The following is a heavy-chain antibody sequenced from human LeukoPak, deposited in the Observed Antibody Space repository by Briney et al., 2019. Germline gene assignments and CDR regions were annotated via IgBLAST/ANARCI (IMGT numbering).Heavy chain of an antibody. D-gene: IGHD4-11*01. CDR1: GFPVSSNY. V-gene: IGHV3-66*01. CDR2: IYSGGST. J-gene: IGHJ6*02. CDR3: ARAKSKKPYYYGIDV. Sequence: GGSLLLSCAASGFPVSSNYMSGVRRAPGKGLGGVSVIYSGGSTYYADSVKGRFTIPRDNSQNTLYLQMNSLRAEDTAVYYCARAKSKKPYYYGIDVWGQGTTVTVSS.